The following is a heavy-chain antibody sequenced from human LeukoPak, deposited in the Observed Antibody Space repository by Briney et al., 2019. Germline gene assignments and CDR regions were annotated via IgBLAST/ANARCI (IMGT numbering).Heavy chain of an antibody. CDR2: INHSGST. V-gene: IGHV4-34*01. J-gene: IGHJ5*02. D-gene: IGHD6-6*01. CDR3: ARQGAQPVRRNWFDP. Sequence: SETLSLTCAVYGGSFSGYYWSWIRQPPGKGLEWIGEINHSGSTNYNPSLKSRVTISVDTSKNQFSLKLSSVTAADTAVYYCARQGAQPVRRNWFDPWGQGTLVTVSS. CDR1: GGSFSGYY.